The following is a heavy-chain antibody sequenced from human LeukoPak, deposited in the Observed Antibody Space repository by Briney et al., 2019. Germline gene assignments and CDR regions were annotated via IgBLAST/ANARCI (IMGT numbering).Heavy chain of an antibody. D-gene: IGHD3-3*01. CDR3: ASGLRFLEWLLY. J-gene: IGHJ4*02. CDR1: GYTFTSYA. CDR2: INAGNGNT. V-gene: IGHV1-3*01. Sequence: ASVKVSCKASGYTFTSYAMHWVRQAPGQRLEWMGWINAGNGNTKYSQKFQGRVTMTRNTSISTAYMELSSLRSEDTAVYYCASGLRFLEWLLYWGQGTLVTVSS.